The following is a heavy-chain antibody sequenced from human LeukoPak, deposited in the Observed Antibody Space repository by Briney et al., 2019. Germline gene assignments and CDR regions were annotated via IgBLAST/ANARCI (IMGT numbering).Heavy chain of an antibody. CDR2: ISSYNGNT. Sequence: ASVKVSCKASGYTFTNYGVTWVRQAPGQGLEWMGYISSYNGNTNYAQTLQGRVTMTTDTSASTAYMELRSLRSDDTAVYYCARGPGMEVGGSSYYFDYWGQGTLVTVSS. CDR1: GYTFTNYG. D-gene: IGHD1-26*01. J-gene: IGHJ4*02. V-gene: IGHV1-18*01. CDR3: ARGPGMEVGGSSYYFDY.